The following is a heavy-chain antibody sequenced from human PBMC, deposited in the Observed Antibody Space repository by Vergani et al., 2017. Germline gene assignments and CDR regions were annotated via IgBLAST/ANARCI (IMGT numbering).Heavy chain of an antibody. J-gene: IGHJ2*01. CDR2: INWNSDSI. CDR3: VKDIAASGNYWYFDL. Sequence: EVDLVESGGGLAQPGGSLRLSCEASGFTFDDYAMHWVRQAPGKGLEWVSGINWNSDSIAYADSVKGRFTISRDNAKNSLYLQMNSLRAEDTALYYCVKDIAASGNYWYFDLWGRGTLVTVSS. D-gene: IGHD6-13*01. V-gene: IGHV3-9*01. CDR1: GFTFDDYA.